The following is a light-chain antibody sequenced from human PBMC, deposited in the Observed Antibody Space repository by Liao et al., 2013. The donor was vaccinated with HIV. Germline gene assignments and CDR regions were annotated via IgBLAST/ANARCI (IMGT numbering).Light chain of an antibody. V-gene: IGLV3-21*04. CDR3: QVWDSGSAHWV. CDR2: YDS. CDR1: NIGSKS. J-gene: IGLJ3*02. Sequence: SYELTQPPSVSVAPGKTARITCGGNNIGSKSVHWYQQKPGQAPVLVIYYDSDRPSGIPERFSGSNSGNTATLTISRVEAGDEADYYCQVWDSGSAHWVFGGGTKLTVL.